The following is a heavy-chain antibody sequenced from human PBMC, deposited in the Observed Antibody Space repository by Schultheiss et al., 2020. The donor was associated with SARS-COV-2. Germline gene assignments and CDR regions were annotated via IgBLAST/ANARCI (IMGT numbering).Heavy chain of an antibody. V-gene: IGHV3-21*01. CDR3: ARGLRYGGTIDY. CDR1: GFTFSSYA. J-gene: IGHJ4*02. D-gene: IGHD4-23*01. Sequence: GGSLRLSCAASGFTFSSYAMSWVRQAPGKGLEWVSSISSSSSYIYYADSVKGRFTISRDNAKNSLYLQMNSLRAEDTAVYYCARGLRYGGTIDYWGQGTLVTVSS. CDR2: ISSSSSYI.